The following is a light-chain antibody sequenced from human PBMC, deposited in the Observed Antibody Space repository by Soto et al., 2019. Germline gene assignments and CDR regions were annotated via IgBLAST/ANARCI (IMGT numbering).Light chain of an antibody. Sequence: DIQMTQSPSSLSAFVGDRVTITCRASLTISSYLNWYQQKSGKAPKLLISAASSLESGVPPRFSGIVSGTDFTLTLPSLHPEDCATYDGQQRHSIPWTFGPLTKVDNK. CDR1: LTISSY. J-gene: IGKJ1*01. CDR3: QQRHSIPWT. V-gene: IGKV1-39*01. CDR2: AAS.